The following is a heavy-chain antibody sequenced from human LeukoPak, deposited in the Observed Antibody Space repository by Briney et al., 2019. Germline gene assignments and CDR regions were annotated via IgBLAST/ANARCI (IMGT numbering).Heavy chain of an antibody. CDR1: GDSISSSGEY. J-gene: IGHJ3*02. D-gene: IGHD4-17*01. V-gene: IGHV4-39*01. CDR2: TFYTGSA. Sequence: SETLSLTCNVSGDSISSSGEYWGWIRQPPGKTLEWIASTFYTGSAYYNSSLKSRVTIFVDTSKNLFSLKLSAVTAADTAVYYCARQSTVTTFAFDIWGRGTMVTVSS. CDR3: ARQSTVTTFAFDI.